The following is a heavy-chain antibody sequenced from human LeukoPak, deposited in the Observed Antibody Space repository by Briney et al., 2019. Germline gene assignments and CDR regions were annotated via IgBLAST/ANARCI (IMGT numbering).Heavy chain of an antibody. D-gene: IGHD5-18*01. CDR3: ARPAAMATGWFDP. CDR2: IHYRGST. Sequence: SETLSLTCSVSGVSIRTSTYYWGWIRQPPGKGLEWIPNIHYRGSTYYNPSLKSRATISLDTPKNQFSLRLSSVSAADTAVYYCARPAAMATGWFDPWGQGTLVTVSS. CDR1: GVSIRTSTYY. J-gene: IGHJ5*02. V-gene: IGHV4-39*01.